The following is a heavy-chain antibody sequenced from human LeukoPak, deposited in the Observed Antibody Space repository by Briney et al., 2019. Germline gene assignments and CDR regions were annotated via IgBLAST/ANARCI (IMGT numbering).Heavy chain of an antibody. V-gene: IGHV5-51*01. CDR2: IYPGDSDT. D-gene: IGHD3-22*01. J-gene: IGHJ4*02. Sequence: GESLKILCYGSGYIFTSYWIGWVRQMPGKGVEWRGIIYPGDSDTRYSPSFQGQVTISADKSISTAYLQWSSLKASDTAMYYCARRDYYDSSGYYLHYWGQGTLVTVSS. CDR3: ARRDYYDSSGYYLHY. CDR1: GYIFTSYW.